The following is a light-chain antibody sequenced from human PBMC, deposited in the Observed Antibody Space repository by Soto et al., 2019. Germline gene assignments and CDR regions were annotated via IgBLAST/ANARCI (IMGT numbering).Light chain of an antibody. CDR1: HSLLHSDGKTY. CDR2: EVS. Sequence: DIVMTQNPLSLSVTPGQPASISCKISHSLLHSDGKTYLYWYLQRPGQPPQLRIYEVSNLFSGVPDRVSVILAGTDLKRKISRVEAEEGRVDAGMQRIQIPLTFCGGTK. V-gene: IGKV2D-29*01. CDR3: MQRIQIPLT. J-gene: IGKJ4*01.